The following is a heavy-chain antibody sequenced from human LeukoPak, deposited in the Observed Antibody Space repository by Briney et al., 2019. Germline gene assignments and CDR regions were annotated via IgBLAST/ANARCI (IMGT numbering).Heavy chain of an antibody. D-gene: IGHD3-22*01. CDR3: ASFPYYYDSSGYYYEGDY. Sequence: PSQTLSLTCTVSGGSISSGGYYSSWIRQHPGKGLEWIGYIYYSGSTYYNPSLKSRVTISVDTSKNQFSLKLSSVTAADTAVYYCASFPYYYDSSGYYYEGDYWGQGTLVTVSS. CDR1: GGSISSGGYY. CDR2: IYYSGST. V-gene: IGHV4-31*03. J-gene: IGHJ4*02.